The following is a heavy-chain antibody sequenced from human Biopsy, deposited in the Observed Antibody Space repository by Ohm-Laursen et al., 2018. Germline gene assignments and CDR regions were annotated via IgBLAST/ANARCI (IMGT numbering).Heavy chain of an antibody. V-gene: IGHV1-69*06. D-gene: IGHD3-22*01. CDR1: GGTFSSDI. J-gene: IGHJ5*02. Sequence: ASVKVSCKASGGTFSSDIFAWVRQAPGQRPEWMGDVMPFFGTAQYAPKLQGRVSMTADKTTYTAYMELTSLTSEDTAVYFCARHYYDTSGYNWFDPWGQGTLVTVSS. CDR2: VMPFFGTA. CDR3: ARHYYDTSGYNWFDP.